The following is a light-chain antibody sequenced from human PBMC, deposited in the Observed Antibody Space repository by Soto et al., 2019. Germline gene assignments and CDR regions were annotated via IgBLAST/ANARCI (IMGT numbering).Light chain of an antibody. V-gene: IGKV3-15*01. Sequence: EIVMTQSPATLSVSPGERATLSCRASQSVSSNLACYQQKPGQAPRLLVYGASTRATGIPARFSGSGSGKEFTLTINSVHSEVLAVYYYLQNNNMALSFGGGNKVEIK. J-gene: IGKJ4*01. CDR1: QSVSSN. CDR3: LQNNNMALS. CDR2: GAS.